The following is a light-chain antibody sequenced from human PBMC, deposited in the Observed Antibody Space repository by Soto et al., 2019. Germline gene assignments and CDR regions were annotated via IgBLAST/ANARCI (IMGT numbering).Light chain of an antibody. J-gene: IGLJ2*01. CDR2: RNN. CDR3: AAWDDSLGGRV. CDR1: SSNIGSNH. Sequence: QSVLTQPPSASGTPVQRVTISCSGSSSNIGSNHVYWYQQVPGTAPKLLIYRNNQRPSGVPDRFSGSKSGTSASLAISGLRSQDEADYYCAAWDDSLGGRVFGGGTKLTVL. V-gene: IGLV1-47*01.